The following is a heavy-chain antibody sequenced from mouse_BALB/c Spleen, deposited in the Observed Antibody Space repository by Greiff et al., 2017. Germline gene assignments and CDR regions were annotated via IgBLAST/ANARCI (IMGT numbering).Heavy chain of an antibody. CDR1: GFTFSDYY. V-gene: IGHV5-4*02. CDR2: ISDGGSYT. CDR3: ARGPFYGNYGAMDY. D-gene: IGHD2-1*01. J-gene: IGHJ4*01. Sequence: EVQGVESGGGLVKPGGSLKLSCAASGFTFSDYYMYWVRQTPEKRLEWVATISDGGSYTYYPDSVKGRFTISRDNAKNNLYLQMSSLKSEDTAMYYCARGPFYGNYGAMDYWGQGTSVTVSS.